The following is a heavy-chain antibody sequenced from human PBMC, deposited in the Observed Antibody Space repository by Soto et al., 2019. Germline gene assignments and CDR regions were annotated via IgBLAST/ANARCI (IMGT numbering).Heavy chain of an antibody. J-gene: IGHJ5*02. V-gene: IGHV3-23*03. CDR1: GFTFSLYA. Sequence: GGSLRLSCAASGFTFSLYAMSWVRQTPGKGLEWVSSIDKDTFTTSYADSVRGRFTISRDNSKNTVYLQMNSLRAEDTAVYYCAKPPYSNGFYAWGQGTLVTVSS. CDR3: AKPPYSNGFYA. CDR2: IDKDTFTT. D-gene: IGHD6-19*01.